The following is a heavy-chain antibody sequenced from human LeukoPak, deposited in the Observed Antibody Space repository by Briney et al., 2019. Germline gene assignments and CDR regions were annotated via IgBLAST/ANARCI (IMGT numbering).Heavy chain of an antibody. V-gene: IGHV3-11*04. CDR3: ARPAYCGGNCYYFPDY. CDR1: GFTFSDYF. D-gene: IGHD2-21*02. J-gene: IGHJ4*02. Sequence: GGSLRLSCAASGFTFSDYFMSWIRQAPGKGLEWLSHISSSGTGYYTDSVKGRATISRDNAKNSLYLQMNSLRAEDTAVYYCARPAYCGGNCYYFPDYWGQGTLVTVSS. CDR2: ISSSGTG.